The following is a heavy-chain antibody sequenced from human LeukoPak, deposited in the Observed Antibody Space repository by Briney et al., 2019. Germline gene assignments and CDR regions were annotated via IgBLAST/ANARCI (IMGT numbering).Heavy chain of an antibody. V-gene: IGHV3-30*18. CDR3: AKLGACSGGSCSELVDY. CDR2: ISYDGSNK. J-gene: IGHJ4*02. CDR1: GFTFSSYG. Sequence: GESLKISCAASGFTFSSYGMHWVRQAPGKGLEWVAVISYDGSNKYYADSVKSRFTISRDNSKNTLYLQMNSLRAEDTAVYYCAKLGACSGGSCSELVDYWGQGTLVTVSS. D-gene: IGHD2-15*01.